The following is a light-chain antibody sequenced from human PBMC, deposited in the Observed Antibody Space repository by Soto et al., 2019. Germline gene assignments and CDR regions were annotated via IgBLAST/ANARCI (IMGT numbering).Light chain of an antibody. CDR2: SAS. CDR1: PSISST. CDR3: QQSYSALVA. V-gene: IGKV1-39*01. J-gene: IGKJ1*01. Sequence: DFEMTHSPSSLSAYVVYRVTLTCTASPSISSTLNWYQQKPGKAPELLIYSASSLQSGVPSRFSGSGSGTDVTLTISSLQPEDFATYYCQQSYSALVAFGQGTKVDIK.